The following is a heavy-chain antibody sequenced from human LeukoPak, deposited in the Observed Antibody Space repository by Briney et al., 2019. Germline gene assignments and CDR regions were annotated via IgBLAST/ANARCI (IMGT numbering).Heavy chain of an antibody. V-gene: IGHV3-23*01. CDR2: ISGSGGST. D-gene: IGHD2-2*01. Sequence: GGSLRLSCAASGFTFSSYAMTWVRQAPGRGLEWVSAISGSGGSTYYADSVKGRFTISRDNSKNTLFLQMNSLRAEDAAVYYCAKAGCSSTSCSTSPYYYGMDVWGQGTTVTVSS. CDR1: GFTFSSYA. J-gene: IGHJ6*02. CDR3: AKAGCSSTSCSTSPYYYGMDV.